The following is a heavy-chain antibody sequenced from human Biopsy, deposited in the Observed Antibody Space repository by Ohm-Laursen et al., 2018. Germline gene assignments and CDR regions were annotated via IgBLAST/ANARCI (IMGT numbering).Heavy chain of an antibody. CDR2: LSSRGSNI. V-gene: IGHV3-11*01. Sequence: SLRLSCAASGFTFSDYYMSWIRQAPGKGLEWISYLSSRGSNIYYADSVKGRFPVSRDNAINSLFLQMNSLRAEDTAVYYCARFPDFWSGYYVDSWGQGTLVTVSS. J-gene: IGHJ4*02. D-gene: IGHD3-3*01. CDR1: GFTFSDYY. CDR3: ARFPDFWSGYYVDS.